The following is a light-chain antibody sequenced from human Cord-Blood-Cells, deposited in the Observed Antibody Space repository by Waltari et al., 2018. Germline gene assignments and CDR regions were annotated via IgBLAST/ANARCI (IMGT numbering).Light chain of an antibody. V-gene: IGKV1-39*01. CDR3: QQSYSTPGT. J-gene: IGKJ1*01. Sequence: DIQITQSPSFLSASVGDRIPITCRASQSISSYLNWYQQKPGKAPKLLIYAASSLQSGVPSRFSGSGSGTDFTLTISSLQPEDFATYYCQQSYSTPGTFGQGTKVEIK. CDR2: AAS. CDR1: QSISSY.